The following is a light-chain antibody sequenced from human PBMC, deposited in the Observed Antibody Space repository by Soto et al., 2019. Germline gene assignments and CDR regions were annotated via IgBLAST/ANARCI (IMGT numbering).Light chain of an antibody. V-gene: IGLV2-8*01. CDR2: EVT. J-gene: IGLJ2*01. Sequence: QSALTQSPSASGSPGQSVTISCIGTSSDVGGYNYVSWYQHHPGKAPKLIIYEVTKRPSGVPDRFSGSRSGTTASLTVSGLRGEDEADYHCQSYDSSLTNAVFGGGTKVTVL. CDR3: QSYDSSLTNAV. CDR1: SSDVGGYNY.